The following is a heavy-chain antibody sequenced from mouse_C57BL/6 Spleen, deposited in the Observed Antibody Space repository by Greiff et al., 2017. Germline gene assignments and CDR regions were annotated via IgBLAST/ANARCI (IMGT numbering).Heavy chain of an antibody. CDR3: ARSSYYEGFSY. CDR2: IRNKANGYTT. J-gene: IGHJ3*01. CDR1: GFTFTDYY. V-gene: IGHV7-3*01. D-gene: IGHD1-1*01. Sequence: EVHLVESGGGLVQPGGSLSLSCAASGFTFTDYYMSWVRQPPGKALEWLGFIRNKANGYTTEYSASVKGRFTISRDNSQSILYLQMNALRAEDSATYYCARSSYYEGFSYWGQGTLVTVSA.